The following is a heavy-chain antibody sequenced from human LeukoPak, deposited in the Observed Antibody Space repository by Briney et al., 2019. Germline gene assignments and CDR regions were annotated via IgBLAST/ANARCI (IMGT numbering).Heavy chain of an antibody. D-gene: IGHD3-16*02. CDR3: ARVTFGGVIVSYQIDY. J-gene: IGHJ4*02. V-gene: IGHV1-18*01. Sequence: GASVKVSCKASGYTVTSYGISWVRQAPGQGLEWMGWISAHNGNTNYAQKLQGRVTMTTDTSTSTAYMELRSLRSDDTAVYYCARVTFGGVIVSYQIDYWGQGTLVTVSS. CDR2: ISAHNGNT. CDR1: GYTVTSYG.